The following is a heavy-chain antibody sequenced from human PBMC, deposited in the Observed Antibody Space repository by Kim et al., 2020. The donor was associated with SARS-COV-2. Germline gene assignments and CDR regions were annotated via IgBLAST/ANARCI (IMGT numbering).Heavy chain of an antibody. Sequence: ASMKVSCKASGYTFTSYAMHWVRQAPGQRLEWMGWLNAGNGNTKYSQKFQGRVTITRDTSASTAYMELSSLRSEDTAVYYCARGFCSGGNCYSLGYWGQGTLVTVSS. D-gene: IGHD2-15*01. CDR3: ARGFCSGGNCYSLGY. J-gene: IGHJ4*02. V-gene: IGHV1-3*01. CDR1: GYTFTSYA. CDR2: LNAGNGNT.